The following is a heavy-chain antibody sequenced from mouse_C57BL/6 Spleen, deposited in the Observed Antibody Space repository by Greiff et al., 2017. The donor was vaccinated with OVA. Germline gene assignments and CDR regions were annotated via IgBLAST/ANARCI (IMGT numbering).Heavy chain of an antibody. D-gene: IGHD3-2*02. CDR3: ARGGSGHFAY. V-gene: IGHV1-55*01. J-gene: IGHJ3*01. Sequence: QVQLQQPGAELVKPGASVKMSCKASGYTFTSYWMTWVKQRPGQGLEWIGDIYPGSGSTNYNEKFKSKATLTVDASSSTAYMQLSSLTSEDSAVYCCARGGSGHFAYWGQGTLVTVSA. CDR1: GYTFTSYW. CDR2: IYPGSGST.